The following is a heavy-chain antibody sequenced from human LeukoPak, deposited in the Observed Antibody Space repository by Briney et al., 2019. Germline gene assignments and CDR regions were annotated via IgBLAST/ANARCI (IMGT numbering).Heavy chain of an antibody. CDR3: ARGSMVRGVYVDYFDY. Sequence: PGGSLRLSCAASGFTFSDYYMSWIRQAPGKGLEWVSYISSSSSYTNYADSVKGRFTISRDSAKNSLYLQMNSLRAEDTAVYYCARGSMVRGVYVDYFDYWGQGTLVTVSS. CDR2: ISSSSSYT. CDR1: GFTFSDYY. J-gene: IGHJ4*02. V-gene: IGHV3-11*06. D-gene: IGHD3-10*01.